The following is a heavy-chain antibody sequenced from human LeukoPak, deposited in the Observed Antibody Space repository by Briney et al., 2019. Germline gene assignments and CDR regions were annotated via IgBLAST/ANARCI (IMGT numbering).Heavy chain of an antibody. Sequence: GGSLRLSCAASGFTFSSYAMSWVRQAPGEGLEWVSAISGSGGSTYYADSVKGRFTISRDNSKNTLYLQMNSLRAEDTAVYYCAKAHITMVRGVITGWFDPWGQGTLVTVSS. CDR3: AKAHITMVRGVITGWFDP. CDR1: GFTFSSYA. D-gene: IGHD3-10*01. J-gene: IGHJ5*02. V-gene: IGHV3-23*01. CDR2: ISGSGGST.